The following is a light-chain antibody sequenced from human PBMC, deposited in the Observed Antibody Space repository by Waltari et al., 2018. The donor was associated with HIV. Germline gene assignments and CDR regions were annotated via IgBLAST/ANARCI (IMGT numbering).Light chain of an antibody. Sequence: SPVLTQPPPVSVAPGQTASITCGAPNLGRKSLPRYQQKPGQAPVLFMVYDTDRPAGIPERFSGSNSANTAILTISRVGAGDEADYYCQVWDSSTDHVVFGGGTKLTVL. V-gene: IGLV3-21*04. CDR1: NLGRKS. CDR3: QVWDSSTDHVV. J-gene: IGLJ2*01. CDR2: YDT.